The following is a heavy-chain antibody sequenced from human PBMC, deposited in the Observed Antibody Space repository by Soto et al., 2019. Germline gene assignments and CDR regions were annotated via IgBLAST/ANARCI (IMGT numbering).Heavy chain of an antibody. CDR1: GFTFSSYA. V-gene: IGHV3-23*01. CDR2: ISGSGGST. J-gene: IGHJ6*02. Sequence: GGPLRLSCAASGFTFSSYAMSWVSQAPGKGLEWVSAISGSGGSTYYADSVKGRFTISRDNSKNTLYLQMNSLRAEDTAVYYCAKVLETYYYYGMDVWGQGTTVTVSS. CDR3: AKVLETYYYYGMDV.